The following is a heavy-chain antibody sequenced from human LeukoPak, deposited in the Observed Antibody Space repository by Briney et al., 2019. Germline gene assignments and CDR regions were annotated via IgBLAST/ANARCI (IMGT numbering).Heavy chain of an antibody. CDR3: ARSGYFDTIAYNFDL. V-gene: IGHV4-59*01. CDR1: VGSHRRFY. Sequence: SETLSLTRTVSVGSHRRFYGSWVRDPRGKGREWVGYIYYRGSTRYNPSLQRRVPMQVGTSMNEFSLKLRSVTAADTAFYYCARSGYFDTIAYNFDLWGQGTLVTVSS. D-gene: IGHD3-22*01. J-gene: IGHJ4*02. CDR2: IYYRGST.